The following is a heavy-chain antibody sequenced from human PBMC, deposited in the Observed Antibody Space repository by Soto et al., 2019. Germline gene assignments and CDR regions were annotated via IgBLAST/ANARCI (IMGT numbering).Heavy chain of an antibody. CDR2: IYPGNSNT. Sequence: DSLKISCKGSGYGFSIHWVAWLRQMPGKGLEWVGIIYPGNSNTMYSPSFQGQVTISADTALSTTYLQSDTLKPSDTAIYFCPRESDCAGGKSPMGGCDMWGQGTMGTVS. D-gene: IGHD2-8*02. CDR3: PRESDCAGGKSPMGGCDM. J-gene: IGHJ3*02. CDR1: GYGFSIHW. V-gene: IGHV5-51*01.